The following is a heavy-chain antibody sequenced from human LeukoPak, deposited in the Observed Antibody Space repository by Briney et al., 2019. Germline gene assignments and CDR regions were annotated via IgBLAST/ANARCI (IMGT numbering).Heavy chain of an antibody. J-gene: IGHJ4*02. CDR2: ISSSSSYI. V-gene: IGHV3-21*01. D-gene: IGHD6-19*01. Sequence: GGSLRLSCAASGFTFSSYSMNWVRQAPGKGLEWVSSISSSSSYIYYADSVKDRFTISRDNAKNSLYLQMNSLRAEDTAVYYCASRGVAVAGTRSIDYWGQGTLVTVSS. CDR1: GFTFSSYS. CDR3: ASRGVAVAGTRSIDY.